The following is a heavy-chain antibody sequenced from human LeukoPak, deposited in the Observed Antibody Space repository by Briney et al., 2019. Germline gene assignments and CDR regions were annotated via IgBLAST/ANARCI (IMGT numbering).Heavy chain of an antibody. CDR1: GYTLTELS. CDR2: FDPEDGET. Sequence: GASVKVSCKVPGYTLTELSMHWVRQAPGKGLEWMGGFDPEDGETIYAQKFQGRVTMTEDTSTDTAYMELSSLRSEDTAVYYCATVDSSGWYFDYWGQGTLVTVSS. CDR3: ATVDSSGWYFDY. V-gene: IGHV1-24*01. J-gene: IGHJ4*02. D-gene: IGHD6-19*01.